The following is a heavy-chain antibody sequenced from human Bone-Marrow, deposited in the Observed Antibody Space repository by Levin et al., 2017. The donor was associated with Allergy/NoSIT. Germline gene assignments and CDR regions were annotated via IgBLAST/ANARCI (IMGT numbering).Heavy chain of an antibody. Sequence: LRLSCTVSGGSINSGDFHWTWIRQSPGKGLEWIGYIYKRGTTYYNPSLRNRVMISADTSKSQFSLKLTSVTGADTSRYFCASTRDCTGGTCYGVGGENPFDSWGQGTLVTVSS. CDR2: IYKRGTT. D-gene: IGHD2-8*02. V-gene: IGHV4-30-4*01. CDR3: ASTRDCTGGTCYGVGGENPFDS. CDR1: GGSINSGDFH. J-gene: IGHJ4*02.